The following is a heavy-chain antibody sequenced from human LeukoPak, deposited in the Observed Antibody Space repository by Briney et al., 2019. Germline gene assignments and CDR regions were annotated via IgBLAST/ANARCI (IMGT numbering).Heavy chain of an antibody. V-gene: IGHV3-30*03. J-gene: IGHJ4*02. D-gene: IGHD2-2*03. Sequence: PGRSLRLSCAASGFTFSSYGMHWVRQAPGKGLEWVAVISYDGSNKYYADSVKGRFTISRDNSKNTLYLQMNSLRAEDTAVYFCAREPNSGYCSSTSCYFDYWGQGTLVTVSS. CDR3: AREPNSGYCSSTSCYFDY. CDR2: ISYDGSNK. CDR1: GFTFSSYG.